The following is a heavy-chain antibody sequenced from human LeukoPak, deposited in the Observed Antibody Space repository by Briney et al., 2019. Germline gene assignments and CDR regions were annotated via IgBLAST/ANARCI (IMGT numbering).Heavy chain of an antibody. J-gene: IGHJ4*02. CDR1: GFTFSSYS. CDR3: ARDRIAAAGTPDY. D-gene: IGHD6-13*01. CDR2: ISSSSSYI. Sequence: PGGSLRLSCAASGFTFSSYSMNWVRQAPGKGLEWVSSISSSSSYIYYADSVKGRFTISRDNAKNSLYLQMNSLRAEDTAVYYCARDRIAAAGTPDYWGQGTLVTVSS. V-gene: IGHV3-21*01.